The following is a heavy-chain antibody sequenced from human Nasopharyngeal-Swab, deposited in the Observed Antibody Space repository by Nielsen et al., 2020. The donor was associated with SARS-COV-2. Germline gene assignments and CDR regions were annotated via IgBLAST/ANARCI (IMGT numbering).Heavy chain of an antibody. D-gene: IGHD2-2*02. J-gene: IGHJ4*02. CDR3: ARAIVVVPAAIEYYFDY. V-gene: IGHV1-3*01. CDR2: INAGNGNT. Sequence: ASVKVSCKASGYTFTSYAMHWVRQAPGQRLEWMGWINAGNGNTKYSQKFQGRVTITRDTSANTAYMELSSLRSEDTAVYYCARAIVVVPAAIEYYFDYWGQGTLVTVSS. CDR1: GYTFTSYA.